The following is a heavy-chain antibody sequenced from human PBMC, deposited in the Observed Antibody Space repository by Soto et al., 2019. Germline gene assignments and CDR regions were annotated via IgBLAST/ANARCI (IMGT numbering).Heavy chain of an antibody. D-gene: IGHD6-13*01. CDR1: GFTFSSYA. CDR2: ISYDGSNK. J-gene: IGHJ6*02. V-gene: IGHV3-30-3*01. CDR3: AREMKQQGANRYGMDV. Sequence: QVQLVESGGGVVQPGRSLRLSCAASGFTFSSYAMHWVRQAPGKGLEWVAVISYDGSNKYYADSVKGRFTISRDNSKNTLYLQMNSLRAEDTAVYYCAREMKQQGANRYGMDVWGQGTTVTVSS.